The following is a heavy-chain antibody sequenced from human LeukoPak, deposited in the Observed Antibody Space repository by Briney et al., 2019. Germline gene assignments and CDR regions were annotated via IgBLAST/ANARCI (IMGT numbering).Heavy chain of an antibody. CDR3: AKGSYYEGGRYSYYFDY. V-gene: IGHV3-23*01. CDR2: ISGSGLST. J-gene: IGHJ4*02. CDR1: GFTFGTYA. D-gene: IGHD3-16*01. Sequence: GGSLRLSCAASGFTFGTYAMSWVRQAPGKGLEWVSAISGSGLSTYYADSVQGRLTVSRDNSQATLYLQMNSLSSEDTAVYYCAKGSYYEGGRYSYYFDYCGQGTLVTVSS.